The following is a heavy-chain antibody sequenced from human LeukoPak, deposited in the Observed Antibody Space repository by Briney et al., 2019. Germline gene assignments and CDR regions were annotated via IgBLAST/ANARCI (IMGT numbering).Heavy chain of an antibody. V-gene: IGHV3-30*03. D-gene: IGHD2-15*01. CDR3: ARDLYCSAGSCYSGYYYYGMDV. Sequence: GGSLRLSCAASGFTFSSYGMHWVRQAPGKGPEWVAFISHDGSNKYYADSVKGRFSISRDNSKNTLYLQMNSLRAEDTAVYYCARDLYCSAGSCYSGYYYYGMDVWGQGTTVTVS. CDR1: GFTFSSYG. CDR2: ISHDGSNK. J-gene: IGHJ6*02.